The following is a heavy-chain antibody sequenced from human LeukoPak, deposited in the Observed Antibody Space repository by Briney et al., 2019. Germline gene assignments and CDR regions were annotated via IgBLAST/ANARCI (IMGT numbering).Heavy chain of an antibody. V-gene: IGHV1-2*02. CDR1: GYTFTGCY. J-gene: IGHJ4*02. Sequence: GGSVKVSCKASGYTFTGCYMHWVRQAPGQGLEGMGWINPNSGGTNYAQKFQGGVTMTRDTSISTAYMELRRLRSDETAVYYGARAITIPEDWGQGTLVTVSS. CDR3: ARAITIPED. CDR2: INPNSGGT. D-gene: IGHD3-9*01.